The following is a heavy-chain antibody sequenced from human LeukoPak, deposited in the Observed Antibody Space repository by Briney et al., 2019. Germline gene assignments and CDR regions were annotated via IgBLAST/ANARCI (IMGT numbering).Heavy chain of an antibody. D-gene: IGHD3-22*01. CDR1: GYTFTGYY. Sequence: ASVKVSCKASGYTFTGYYMHWVRQAPGQGLEWMGGIIPMVGTANYGQKFAGRVTIIADESTNTAHMELSGLRSEDTAVYYCAPTSNFYDSSGPWGYFDLWGRGTLVTVSS. CDR3: APTSNFYDSSGPWGYFDL. V-gene: IGHV1-69*13. CDR2: IIPMVGTA. J-gene: IGHJ2*01.